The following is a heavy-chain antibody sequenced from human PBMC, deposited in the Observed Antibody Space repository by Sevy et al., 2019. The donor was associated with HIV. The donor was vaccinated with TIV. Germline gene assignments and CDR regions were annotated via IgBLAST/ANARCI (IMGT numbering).Heavy chain of an antibody. D-gene: IGHD5-18*01. CDR1: GGSISSSSYY. V-gene: IGHV4-39*01. J-gene: IGHJ4*02. CDR2: IYYSGST. Sequence: SETLSLTCTVSGGSISSSSYYWGWIRQPSGKRQEWIGSIYYSGSTYYNPSLKSRVTISVDTSKNQFSLKLSSVTAADTAVYYCARHKWIQLWLFDYWGQGTLVTVSS. CDR3: ARHKWIQLWLFDY.